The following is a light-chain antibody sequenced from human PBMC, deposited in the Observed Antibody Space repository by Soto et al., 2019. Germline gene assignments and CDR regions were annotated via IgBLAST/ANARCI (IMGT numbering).Light chain of an antibody. CDR1: SSNIGSNI. V-gene: IGLV1-44*01. Sequence: QSVLTQPPSASGTPGQRVTISCSGSSSNIGSNIVNWYKQLPGTAPKLLVHSNDQRPSGVPDRFSGSKSGTSASLAISGLQSEDEADYYCAAWDDSLSGPVFGGGTQLTVL. J-gene: IGLJ3*02. CDR3: AAWDDSLSGPV. CDR2: SND.